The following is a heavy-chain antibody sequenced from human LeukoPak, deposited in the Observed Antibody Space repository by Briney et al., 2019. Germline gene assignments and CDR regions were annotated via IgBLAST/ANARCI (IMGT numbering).Heavy chain of an antibody. CDR3: ARDQHGYGSGWYGRYYYYYYGMDV. Sequence: GRSLRLSCAASGFTFSSYGMHWVRQAPGKGLEWVAVIWYDGSNKYYADSVKGRSTISRDNSKNTLYLQMNSLRAEDTAVYYCARDQHGYGSGWYGRYYYYYYGMDVWGQGTTVTVSS. CDR1: GFTFSSYG. V-gene: IGHV3-33*01. J-gene: IGHJ6*02. D-gene: IGHD6-19*01. CDR2: IWYDGSNK.